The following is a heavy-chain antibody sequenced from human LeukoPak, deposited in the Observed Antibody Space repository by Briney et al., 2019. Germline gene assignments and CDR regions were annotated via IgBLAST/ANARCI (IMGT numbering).Heavy chain of an antibody. CDR3: ARGQRWLRSLNMDV. CDR2: INHSGST. Sequence: SETLSLTCAVYGGSFSGYYWSWIRQPPGKGLEWIGEINHSGSTNYNPSLKSRVIISVDTSKNQFSLKLSSVTAADTAVYYCARGQRWLRSLNMDVWGKGTTVTVSS. V-gene: IGHV4-34*01. CDR1: GGSFSGYY. D-gene: IGHD5-12*01. J-gene: IGHJ6*03.